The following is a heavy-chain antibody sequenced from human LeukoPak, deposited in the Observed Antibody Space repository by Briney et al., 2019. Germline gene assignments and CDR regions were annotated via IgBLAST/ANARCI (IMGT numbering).Heavy chain of an antibody. CDR1: GGSFSGYY. V-gene: IGHV4-34*01. J-gene: IGHJ4*02. Sequence: SETLSLTCAVYGGSFSGYYWSWIRQPPGKGLKWIGEINHSGSTNYNPSLKSRVTIPVDTSKNQFSLQLSPVTAADTAVYYCATRDGYRAPFDYWGQGTLVTVSS. CDR3: ATRDGYRAPFDY. D-gene: IGHD5-24*01. CDR2: INHSGST.